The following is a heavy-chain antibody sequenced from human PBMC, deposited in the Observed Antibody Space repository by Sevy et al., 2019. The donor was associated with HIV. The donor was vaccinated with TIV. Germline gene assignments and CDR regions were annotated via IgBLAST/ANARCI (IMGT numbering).Heavy chain of an antibody. Sequence: GGSLRLSCAASGFTFSDYGMHWVRRAPGRGLEWVAVLWKDGSHEYYADSVKGRFTISRDNSKDTLYLQMNSLRAEDTAVYYCAKKQYFYESSGYRDGFDIWVQGTVVTVSS. V-gene: IGHV3-33*08. J-gene: IGHJ3*02. D-gene: IGHD3-22*01. CDR2: LWKDGSHE. CDR1: GFTFSDYG. CDR3: AKKQYFYESSGYRDGFDI.